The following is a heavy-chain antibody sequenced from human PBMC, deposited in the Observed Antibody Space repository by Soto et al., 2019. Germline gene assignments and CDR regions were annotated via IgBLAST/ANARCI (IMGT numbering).Heavy chain of an antibody. V-gene: IGHV1-69*01. CDR1: GGTFSSYA. CDR3: ARDQSGAVAGTEWFDP. J-gene: IGHJ5*02. Sequence: QVQLVQSGAEVKKPGSSVKVSCKASGGTFSSYAISWVRQAPGQGLEWMGGIIPIFGTANYAQKFQGRVTITADESTITAYMELSSLRSEDTAVYYCARDQSGAVAGTEWFDPWGQGTLVTVSS. D-gene: IGHD6-19*01. CDR2: IIPIFGTA.